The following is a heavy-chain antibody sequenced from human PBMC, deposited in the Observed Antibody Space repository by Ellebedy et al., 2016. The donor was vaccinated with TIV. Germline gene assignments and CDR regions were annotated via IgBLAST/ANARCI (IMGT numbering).Heavy chain of an antibody. V-gene: IGHV4-4*02. J-gene: IGHJ3*02. CDR1: GGSISSSNW. CDR2: IYHAGNS. Sequence: MPGGSLRLSCAVSGGSISSSNWWSWVRQPPGKGLEWVGEIYHAGNSNYNPSFKSRVTVSVDKSKNLFSLRVSSVTAADTAVNYCARVRTNWGDAFDIWGQGTMVTVSS. D-gene: IGHD7-27*01. CDR3: ARVRTNWGDAFDI.